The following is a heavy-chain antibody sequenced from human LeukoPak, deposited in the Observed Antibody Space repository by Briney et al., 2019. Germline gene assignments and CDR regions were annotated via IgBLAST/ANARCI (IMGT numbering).Heavy chain of an antibody. CDR3: GRAGDY. J-gene: IGHJ4*02. CDR1: EFTLSNYY. Sequence: GGSLRLSFAASEFTLSNYYMNWVRQAPGKGLEWISSISGTSSYIFYADSMKGRFTASRDNAKNLLFLQMNSLRAEDTAVYYCGRAGDYWGQGTLVTVSS. CDR2: ISGTSSYI. D-gene: IGHD7-27*01. V-gene: IGHV3-21*06.